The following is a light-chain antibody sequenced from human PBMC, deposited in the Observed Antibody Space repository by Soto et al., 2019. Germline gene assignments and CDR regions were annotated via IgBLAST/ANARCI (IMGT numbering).Light chain of an antibody. J-gene: IGLJ1*01. CDR3: ASFRSGTILV. V-gene: IGLV2-14*01. CDR2: EVN. CDR1: RSDIGDSNF. Sequence: QSALTQPASVSGSPGQSVTISCTGPRSDIGDSNFISWYQHSPGKAPRLLIYEVNNRPSGVSRRFSGSKAGNTASLTISGLLKDDEADYFCASFRSGTILVFGSGTKLTVL.